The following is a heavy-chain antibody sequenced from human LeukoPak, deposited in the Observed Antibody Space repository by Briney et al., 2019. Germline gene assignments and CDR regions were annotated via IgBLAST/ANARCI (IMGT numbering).Heavy chain of an antibody. D-gene: IGHD6-13*01. Sequence: GGSLRLSCAASGFTFSSYAMHWVRQAPGKGLEYVSAISSNGGSTYYANSVKGRFTISRDNSKNTLHLQMGSLRAEDMAVYYCARPYSSSWYAGFDYWGQGTLVTVSS. J-gene: IGHJ4*02. V-gene: IGHV3-64*01. CDR3: ARPYSSSWYAGFDY. CDR2: ISSNGGST. CDR1: GFTFSSYA.